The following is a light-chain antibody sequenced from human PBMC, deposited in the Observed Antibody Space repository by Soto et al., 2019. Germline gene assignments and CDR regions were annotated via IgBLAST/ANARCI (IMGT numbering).Light chain of an antibody. J-gene: IGLJ1*01. CDR1: SSNIGNNY. V-gene: IGLV1-51*01. CDR2: DNN. Sequence: QSVLPQPPPVSAAPGQKVPTSSSGSSSNIGNNYVSWYQQLPGTAPKLLIYDNNKRPSGIPDRFSGSKSGTSATLGITGLQTGDEADYYCGTWDSSLSAYVFGTGTKVTVL. CDR3: GTWDSSLSAYV.